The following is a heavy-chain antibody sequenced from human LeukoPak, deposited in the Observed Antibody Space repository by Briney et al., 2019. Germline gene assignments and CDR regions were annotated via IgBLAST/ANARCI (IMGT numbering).Heavy chain of an antibody. CDR1: GASITDYY. CDR3: TRGHWGLQS. V-gene: IGHV4-59*01. D-gene: IGHD7-27*01. CDR2: IHHSGNS. J-gene: IGHJ5*02. Sequence: SGTLSLTCTVSGASITDYYWSWLRQSPGKGLEWVSYIHHSGNSDYNPSLRSRITTSLDTSKNQFSLNLISVTAADTAVYYCTRGHWGLQSWGQGTLVTVSS.